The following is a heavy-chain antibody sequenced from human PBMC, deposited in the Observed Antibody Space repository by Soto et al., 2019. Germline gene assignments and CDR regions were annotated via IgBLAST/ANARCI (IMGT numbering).Heavy chain of an antibody. CDR2: INAGNGNT. J-gene: IGHJ5*02. V-gene: IGHV1-3*01. CDR1: GYTFTSYA. Sequence: ASVKVSCKASGYTFTSYAMHWVRQAPGQRLEWMGWINAGNGNTKYSQKFQGRVTITRDTSASTAYMELSSLRSEDTAVYYCARGRYFDWLSLNRFDPWGQGTLVTVSS. D-gene: IGHD3-9*01. CDR3: ARGRYFDWLSLNRFDP.